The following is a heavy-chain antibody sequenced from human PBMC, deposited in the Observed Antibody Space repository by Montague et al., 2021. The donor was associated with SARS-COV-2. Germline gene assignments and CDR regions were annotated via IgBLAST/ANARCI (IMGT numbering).Heavy chain of an antibody. CDR1: GFTFRRYE. CDR3: AAGGSINY. V-gene: IGHV3-48*03. CDR2: INTGGDTM. D-gene: IGHD3-10*01. Sequence: SLRLSCAASGFTFRRYEMHWVRQPPGKGLRWVSYINTGGDTMFYADSVKGRFTTSRDDAKNSLFLQINSLRADDTGDYYCAAGGSINYWGQGTLVTVS. J-gene: IGHJ4*02.